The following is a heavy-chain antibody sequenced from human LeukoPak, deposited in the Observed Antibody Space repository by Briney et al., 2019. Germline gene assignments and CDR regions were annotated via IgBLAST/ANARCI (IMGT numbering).Heavy chain of an antibody. D-gene: IGHD6-13*01. CDR1: GGSFSGYY. CDR3: ARSTTGDSSSWYAPFYYYYGMDV. CDR2: INHSGST. Sequence: SETLSLTCAVYGGSFSGYYWSWMRQPPGKGLEWIGEINHSGSTNYNPSIKSRVTISVDTSKNQFSLKLSSVTAADTAVYYCARSTTGDSSSWYAPFYYYYGMDVWGQGTTVTVSS. V-gene: IGHV4-34*01. J-gene: IGHJ6*02.